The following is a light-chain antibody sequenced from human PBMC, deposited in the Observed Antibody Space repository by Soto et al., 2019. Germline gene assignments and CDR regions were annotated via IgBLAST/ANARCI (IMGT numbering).Light chain of an antibody. V-gene: IGLV2-14*01. CDR3: SSYTSSMTLVV. J-gene: IGLJ2*01. CDR2: DVS. Sequence: QSALTQPASVSGSPGQSITISCTGTSSDVGGYNYVSWYQQHPGKAPKLMIYDVSNRPSGVSNRLSGSKPGNTASLTISGLQAEDEADYYCSSYTSSMTLVVFGGATKVTVL. CDR1: SSDVGGYNY.